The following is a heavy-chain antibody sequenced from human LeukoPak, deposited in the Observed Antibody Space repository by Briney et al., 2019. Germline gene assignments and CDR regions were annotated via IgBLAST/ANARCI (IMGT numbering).Heavy chain of an antibody. Sequence: GESLKISCKGSGYSFTNYWIGWVRQMPGKGLEWMGFIYPGDSETRYSPSFQGQVTISADKSISTAYVQWTSLKASDTAMYYCARRGSRSSGVSYGLDVWGLGTTVTVSS. CDR2: IYPGDSET. V-gene: IGHV5-51*01. CDR3: ARRGSRSSGVSYGLDV. J-gene: IGHJ6*02. CDR1: GYSFTNYW. D-gene: IGHD6-6*01.